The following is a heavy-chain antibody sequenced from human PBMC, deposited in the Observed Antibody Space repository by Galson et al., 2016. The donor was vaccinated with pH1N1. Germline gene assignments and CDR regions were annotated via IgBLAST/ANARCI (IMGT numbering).Heavy chain of an antibody. CDR1: GFSLSTSGMC. CDR3: ARNLYGDSPHYFDY. Sequence: PALVKPTQTLTLTCTFSGFSLSTSGMCVSWIRQPPGKALEWLALIDWDDNKYYSTSLKTRLTISKDTSKTQVVLTMTNMDPVDTATYYCARNLYGDSPHYFDYWGQGTLVTVSS. CDR2: IDWDDNK. J-gene: IGHJ4*02. D-gene: IGHD4-17*01. V-gene: IGHV2-70*01.